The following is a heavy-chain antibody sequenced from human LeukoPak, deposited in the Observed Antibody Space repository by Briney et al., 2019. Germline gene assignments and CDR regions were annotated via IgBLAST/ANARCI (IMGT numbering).Heavy chain of an antibody. CDR1: GGSISSYY. CDR2: IYTCGIT. D-gene: IGHD6-13*01. CDR3: AREGPNLYSSSWAPIPHYYYYGMDV. Sequence: SETLSLTCTVSGGSISSYYWSWIRQPAGKGLEWIGRIYTCGITNFIPSLKSRVTMSVDTSKNQFPLKLSSVTAADTAVYYCAREGPNLYSSSWAPIPHYYYYGMDVWGQGTTVTVSS. J-gene: IGHJ6*02. V-gene: IGHV4-4*07.